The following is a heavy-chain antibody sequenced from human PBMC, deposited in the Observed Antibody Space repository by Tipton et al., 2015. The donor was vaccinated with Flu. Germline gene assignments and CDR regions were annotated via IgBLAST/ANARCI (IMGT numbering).Heavy chain of an antibody. CDR1: GGSISSGGYY. Sequence: TLSLTCTVSGGSISSGGYYWSWIRQHPGKGLEWIGYIYYSGSTYYNPSLKSRVTISVDTSKNQFSLKLSSVTAADTAVYYCARGRGSESSIYYYYYYGMDVWGQGTTVTVSS. D-gene: IGHD3-10*01. CDR2: IYYSGST. CDR3: ARGRGSESSIYYYYYYGMDV. V-gene: IGHV4-31*03. J-gene: IGHJ6*02.